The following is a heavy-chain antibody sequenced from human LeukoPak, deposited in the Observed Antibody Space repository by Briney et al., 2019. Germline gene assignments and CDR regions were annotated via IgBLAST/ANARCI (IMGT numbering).Heavy chain of an antibody. D-gene: IGHD3-22*01. CDR3: ARDGTMDSSGSFDY. V-gene: IGHV3-30-3*01. Sequence: QAGGSLRLSCAASGFTFSSYAMHWVRQAPGKGLEWVAVISYDGSNKYYADSVKGRFTIFRDNSKNTLYLQMNSLRAEDTAVYYCARDGTMDSSGSFDYWGQGTLVTVSS. J-gene: IGHJ4*02. CDR2: ISYDGSNK. CDR1: GFTFSSYA.